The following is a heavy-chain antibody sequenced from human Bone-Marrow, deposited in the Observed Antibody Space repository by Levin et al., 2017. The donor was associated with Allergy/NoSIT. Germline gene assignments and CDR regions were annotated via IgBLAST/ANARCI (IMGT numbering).Heavy chain of an antibody. CDR2: ISWNSASI. CDR1: GFTFDDYA. V-gene: IGHV3-9*03. Sequence: GGSLRLSCAASGFTFDDYAMHWVRQGTGKGLEWVSGISWNSASIDYADSVKGRFTISRDNAKNSLYLQMDSLRAEDMAFYYFARLDEEWLEWEPFDYWGQGTLVTVSS. D-gene: IGHD6-19*01. CDR3: ARLDEEWLEWEPFDY. J-gene: IGHJ4*02.